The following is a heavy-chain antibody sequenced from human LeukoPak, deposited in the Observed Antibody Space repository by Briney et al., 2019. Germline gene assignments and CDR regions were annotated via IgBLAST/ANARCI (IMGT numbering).Heavy chain of an antibody. J-gene: IGHJ4*02. Sequence: GGSLRLSCAASGFTFSNYAMTWVRQAPGKGLEWVSAISSSGSSTYYADSVKGRLTVSRDNSKNTLFLQMNSLRAEDTAVYYCAKGFSSVDYWGQGTLVTVSS. CDR1: GFTFSNYA. V-gene: IGHV3-23*01. D-gene: IGHD3-3*01. CDR2: ISSSGSST. CDR3: AKGFSSVDY.